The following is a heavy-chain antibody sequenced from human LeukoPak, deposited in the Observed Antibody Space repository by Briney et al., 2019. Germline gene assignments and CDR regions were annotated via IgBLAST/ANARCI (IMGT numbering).Heavy chain of an antibody. J-gene: IGHJ4*02. CDR1: GYSISSGYQ. CDR3: ARKGRSSSFDY. CDR2: SHYSGTT. V-gene: IGHV4-38-2*01. Sequence: SETLSLTCAVSGYSISSGYQWAWIRHPPRKGLEWLGSSHYSGTTYYKASLKSRVTISVDTSQNQFSLKLTSVTAADTAVYYCARKGRSSSFDYWGQGTLITVSS. D-gene: IGHD6-13*01.